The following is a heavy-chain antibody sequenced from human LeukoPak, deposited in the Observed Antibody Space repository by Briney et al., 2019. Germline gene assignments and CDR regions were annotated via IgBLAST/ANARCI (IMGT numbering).Heavy chain of an antibody. J-gene: IGHJ4*02. CDR3: ARLSGSYPETDY. D-gene: IGHD1-26*01. CDR2: IHYTGST. V-gene: IGHV4-39*01. CDR1: GGSISRSSYY. Sequence: SETLSLTCNVSGGSISRSSYYWGRIPQPPGKGLDWIGSIHYTGSTYYNPSLKSRVTISVDTSKNQFSLKLSSVTAADTAVYYCARLSGSYPETDYWGQGTLVTVSS.